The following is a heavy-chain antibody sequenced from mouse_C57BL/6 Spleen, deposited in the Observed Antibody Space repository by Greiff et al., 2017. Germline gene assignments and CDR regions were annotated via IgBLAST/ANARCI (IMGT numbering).Heavy chain of an antibody. CDR1: GYAFSSSW. V-gene: IGHV1-82*01. CDR2: IYPGDGDT. D-gene: IGHD1-1*01. CDR3: ARTGDYYGSKGYYFDY. J-gene: IGHJ2*01. Sequence: VQLQQSGPELVKPGASVKISCKASGYAFSSSWMNWVKQRPGKGLEWIGRIYPGDGDTNYNGKFKGKATLTADKSSSTAYMQLSSLTSEDSAVYFCARTGDYYGSKGYYFDYWGQGTTLTVSS.